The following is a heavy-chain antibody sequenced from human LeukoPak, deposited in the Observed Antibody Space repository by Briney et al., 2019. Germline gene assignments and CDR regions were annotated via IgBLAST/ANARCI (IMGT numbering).Heavy chain of an antibody. D-gene: IGHD5-24*01. Sequence: GGSLRLSXAASGFTFDDYDMSWVRQAPGKGLEWVSGLNWNGGSTGYADSVKGRFTISRDNAKNSLYLQMNSLRAEDTALYYCARVGRDSIGAFDYWGQGTLVTVSS. CDR2: LNWNGGST. J-gene: IGHJ4*02. CDR1: GFTFDDYD. CDR3: ARVGRDSIGAFDY. V-gene: IGHV3-20*04.